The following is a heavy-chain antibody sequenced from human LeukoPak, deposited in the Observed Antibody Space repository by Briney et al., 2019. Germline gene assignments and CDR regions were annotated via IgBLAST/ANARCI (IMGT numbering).Heavy chain of an antibody. Sequence: GGSLRLSCEASGYSFNNHEMNWVRQAPGKGLEWLSYINSGGTTKYYADSVKGRFTISRDNAKNSLYLQMNSLRADDTAVYVWAKTRPGSYIYYVFDYWGRETWSSSPQ. V-gene: IGHV3-48*03. CDR1: GYSFNNHE. D-gene: IGHD3-10*01. CDR3: AKTRPGSYIYYVFDY. CDR2: INSGGTTK. J-gene: IGHJ4*02.